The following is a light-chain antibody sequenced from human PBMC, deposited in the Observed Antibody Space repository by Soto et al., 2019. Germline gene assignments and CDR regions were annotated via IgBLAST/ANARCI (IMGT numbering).Light chain of an antibody. V-gene: IGKV3-20*01. CDR1: PSVSSNY. CDR2: GAS. J-gene: IGKJ1*01. Sequence: EIVLTQSPGTLSLSPGERATLSCRASPSVSSNYLTWYQQKLGQAPRLLIYGASSRATGIQDRFSGSGSGTDFTLTISRREPEDSGVYYCQEYGTSLPWTFGKGTKVESK. CDR3: QEYGTSLPWT.